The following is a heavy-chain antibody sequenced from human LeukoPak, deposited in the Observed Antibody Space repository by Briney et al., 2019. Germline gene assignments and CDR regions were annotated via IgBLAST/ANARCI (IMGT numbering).Heavy chain of an antibody. CDR1: GYTFTSYY. J-gene: IGHJ4*02. CDR3: GREIEGTTDY. Sequence: ASVKVSCKASGYTFTSYYAHWVRQAPGQGLEWMGVIKPSDGFTSYAQKFQGRLTVTRDMSTSTVYMELNSLRSEDTAVYFCGREIEGTTDYWGQGTLVTVSS. V-gene: IGHV1-46*01. CDR2: IKPSDGFT. D-gene: IGHD1-7*01.